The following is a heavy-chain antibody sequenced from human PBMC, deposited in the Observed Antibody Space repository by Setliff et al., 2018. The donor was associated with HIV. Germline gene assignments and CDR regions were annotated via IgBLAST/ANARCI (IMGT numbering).Heavy chain of an antibody. CDR3: ARDIWAYGLMGS. CDR2: IYFSGHT. V-gene: IGHV4-4*02. CDR1: GFTFSNAW. J-gene: IGHJ5*02. D-gene: IGHD4-17*01. Sequence: SETLSLSCAASGFTFSNAWMSWVRQPPGKGLEWIGEIYFSGHTNYNPSLKSRVTLSLDNSKNQFSLKLTSVTAADTAVYYCARDIWAYGLMGSWGQGTLVTVSS.